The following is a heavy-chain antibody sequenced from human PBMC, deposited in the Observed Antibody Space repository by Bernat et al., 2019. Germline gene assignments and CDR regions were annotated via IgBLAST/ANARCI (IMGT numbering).Heavy chain of an antibody. CDR2: ITGRGDYT. CDR3: ARALLYDTRSYYSPFDY. V-gene: IGHV3-23*01. J-gene: IGHJ4*02. D-gene: IGHD3-22*01. Sequence: EVQLLESGGGLVQPGGSLRLSCSASGFTFSNYAMSWVRQAPGKGLEWVSLITGRGDYTYYGDSVTGRFSISRDNSKNTLYLQMNNLRVEDTAVYYCARALLYDTRSYYSPFDYWGQGTLATVSS. CDR1: GFTFSNYA.